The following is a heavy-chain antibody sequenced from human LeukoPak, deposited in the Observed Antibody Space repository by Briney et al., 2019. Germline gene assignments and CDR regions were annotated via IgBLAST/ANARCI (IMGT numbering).Heavy chain of an antibody. D-gene: IGHD2-15*01. CDR1: GGSISSYY. Sequence: SETLSLTCTVSGGSISSYYWSWIRHPAGKGLELIGRIYTSGSTNYNPSLKSRVTMSVDTSKNQFSLKLSSVTAADTAVYYCARARCSGGSCYEDYWGQGTLVTVSS. V-gene: IGHV4-4*07. J-gene: IGHJ4*02. CDR3: ARARCSGGSCYEDY. CDR2: IYTSGST.